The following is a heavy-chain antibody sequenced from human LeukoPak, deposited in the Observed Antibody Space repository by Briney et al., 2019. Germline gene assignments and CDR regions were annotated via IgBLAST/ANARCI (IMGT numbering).Heavy chain of an antibody. V-gene: IGHV4-34*01. CDR2: INHSGST. D-gene: IGHD6-13*01. CDR3: ARRSAAASPVAY. J-gene: IGHJ4*02. CDR1: GGSFSGYY. Sequence: PSETLSFTCAVYGGSFSGYYSSWIRQPPGKGLEWIGEINHSGSTNYNPSLKSRVTISVDTSKNQFSLKLSSVTAADTAVYYCARRSAAASPVAYWGQGTLVTVSS.